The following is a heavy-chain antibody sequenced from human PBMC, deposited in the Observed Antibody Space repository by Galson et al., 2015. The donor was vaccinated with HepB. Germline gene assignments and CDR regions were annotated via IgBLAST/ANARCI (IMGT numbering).Heavy chain of an antibody. V-gene: IGHV5-10-1*01. CDR2: IDPSDSYT. CDR3: ARQRLGPAARLGVDL. CDR1: GYSFTSYW. Sequence: QSGAEVKKPGESLRISCKGSGYSFTSYWISWVRQMPGKGLEWMGRIDPSDSYTNYSPSFQGHVAISADKSISTAYLQWSSLKASDTAMYYCARQRLGPAARLGVDLWGRGTLVTVSS. J-gene: IGHJ2*01. D-gene: IGHD2-2*01.